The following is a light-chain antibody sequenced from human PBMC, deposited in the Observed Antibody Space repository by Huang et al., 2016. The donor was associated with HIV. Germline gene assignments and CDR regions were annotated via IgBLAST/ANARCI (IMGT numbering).Light chain of an antibody. CDR3: QQTYDTPQT. Sequence: DIQMTQSPSSLSASVGDRVTITCRASQSIDRYLNWYQQKPGKAPKLLIYAASTMQSGVPSTFSGSGSGTEFTLSISSLQPQDFATYYCQQTYDTPQTFGQGTKVEVK. J-gene: IGKJ1*01. CDR1: QSIDRY. CDR2: AAS. V-gene: IGKV1-39*01.